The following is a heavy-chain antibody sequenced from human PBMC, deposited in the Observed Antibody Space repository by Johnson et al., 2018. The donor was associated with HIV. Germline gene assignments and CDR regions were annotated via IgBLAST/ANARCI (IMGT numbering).Heavy chain of an antibody. V-gene: IGHV3-30-3*01. Sequence: VQLVESGGGVVQPGRSLRLSCAASGFTFSSYAMHWVRQAPGKGLEWVAVISYDGSNKYYADSVKGRFTISRDNVNNSLYLQMNSLRAEDTAVYYCARAMYTSGWSYDAFDIWGQGTKVTVSS. CDR1: GFTFSSYA. J-gene: IGHJ3*02. CDR2: ISYDGSNK. CDR3: ARAMYTSGWSYDAFDI. D-gene: IGHD6-19*01.